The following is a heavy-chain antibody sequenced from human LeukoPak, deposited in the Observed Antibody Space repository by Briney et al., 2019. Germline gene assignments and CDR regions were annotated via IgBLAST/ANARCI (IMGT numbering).Heavy chain of an antibody. Sequence: SETLSLTCTVSGGSISSSSYYWGWIRQPPGKGLEWIGSIYYSGSTYYNPSLKSRVTISVDTSKNQFSLKLSSVTAADTAVYYCARHALDIHCSSTSCHDYWGQGTLVTVSS. J-gene: IGHJ4*02. CDR2: IYYSGST. V-gene: IGHV4-39*01. CDR3: ARHALDIHCSSTSCHDY. D-gene: IGHD2-2*01. CDR1: GGSISSSSYY.